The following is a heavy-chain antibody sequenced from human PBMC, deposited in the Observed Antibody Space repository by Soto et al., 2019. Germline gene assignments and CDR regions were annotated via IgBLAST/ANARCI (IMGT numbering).Heavy chain of an antibody. CDR1: GGSFSGYY. CDR2: INHSGST. CDR3: ARTEGSADWFDP. V-gene: IGHV4-34*01. J-gene: IGHJ5*02. D-gene: IGHD6-25*01. Sequence: SETLSLTCAVYGGSFSGYYWSWIRQPPGKGLEWIGEINHSGSTNYNPSLKSRVTISVDTSKNQFSLKLSSVTAADTAVYYCARTEGSADWFDPWGQGTLVTVSS.